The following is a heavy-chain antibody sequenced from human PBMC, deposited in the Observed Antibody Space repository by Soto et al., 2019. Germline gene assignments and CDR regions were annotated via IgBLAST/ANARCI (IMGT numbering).Heavy chain of an antibody. CDR1: GFPFSSYA. V-gene: IGHV3-23*01. CDR2: ISGSGGRT. D-gene: IGHD3-16*01. J-gene: IGHJ3*02. CDR3: AKGGYYSLFGI. Sequence: VSLRLSCVASGFPFSSYAMSWVRQTPGKGLEWVSGISGSGGRTYYADSVKGRFTISRDNSNNTLSLQMHILRVEDTAVYFCAKGGYYSLFGIWGQGTMVTVSS.